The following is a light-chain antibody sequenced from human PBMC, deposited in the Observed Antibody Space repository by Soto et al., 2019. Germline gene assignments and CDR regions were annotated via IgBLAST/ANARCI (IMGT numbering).Light chain of an antibody. Sequence: DIQMTQSPYPLSASVGDRVTITCRASQSISNYLNWYQQKPGKAPRLLIHAASSLQSGVPSRFSGSGSGTDFTLTISSLQPEDFAIYYCQQSYNAPRTFGPGTKVEIK. CDR2: AAS. CDR3: QQSYNAPRT. V-gene: IGKV1-39*01. J-gene: IGKJ1*01. CDR1: QSISNY.